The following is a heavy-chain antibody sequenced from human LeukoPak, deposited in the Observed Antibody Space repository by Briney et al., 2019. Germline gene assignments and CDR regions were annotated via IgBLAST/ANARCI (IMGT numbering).Heavy chain of an antibody. J-gene: IGHJ4*02. CDR1: GFTFDDYA. Sequence: PGGSLRLSCAASGFTFDDYAMHWVRQAPGKGLEWVSGISWNSGSIGYADSVKGRFTISRDNAKNSLYLQMNSLRAEDTALYYCAKDRGIAAAAEYYFDYWGQGTLVTVSS. CDR2: ISWNSGSI. V-gene: IGHV3-9*01. D-gene: IGHD6-13*01. CDR3: AKDRGIAAAAEYYFDY.